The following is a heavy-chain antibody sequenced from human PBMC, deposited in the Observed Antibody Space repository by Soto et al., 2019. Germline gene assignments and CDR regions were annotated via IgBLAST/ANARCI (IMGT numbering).Heavy chain of an antibody. Sequence: PGGSLRLSCAASGFTFSSYSMNWVRQAPGKGLEWVSYISSSSSTIYYADSVKGRFTISRDNAKNSLYLQMNSLRDEDTAVYYCARRPGGVSEYYYYGMAVWGQGTTVTVSS. CDR2: ISSSSSTI. J-gene: IGHJ6*02. CDR1: GFTFSSYS. V-gene: IGHV3-48*02. CDR3: ARRPGGVSEYYYYGMAV. D-gene: IGHD3-16*01.